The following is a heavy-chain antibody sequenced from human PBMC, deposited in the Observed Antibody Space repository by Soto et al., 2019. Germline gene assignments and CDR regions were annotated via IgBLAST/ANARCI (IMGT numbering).Heavy chain of an antibody. CDR3: AREGITMIGPSPHYYYGMDV. CDR1: GGSISSGDYY. Sequence: QVQLQESGPGLVKPSQTLSLTCTVSGGSISSGDYYWSWIRQPPGKGLEWIGYIYYSGSTYYNPSLKSRVTISVDTSKNQFSRKLSSVTAADTAVYYCAREGITMIGPSPHYYYGMDVWGQGTTVTVSS. J-gene: IGHJ6*02. D-gene: IGHD3-22*01. V-gene: IGHV4-30-4*01. CDR2: IYYSGST.